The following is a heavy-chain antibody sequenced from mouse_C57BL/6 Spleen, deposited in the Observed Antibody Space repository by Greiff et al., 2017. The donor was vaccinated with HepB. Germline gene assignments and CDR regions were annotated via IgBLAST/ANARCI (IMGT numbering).Heavy chain of an antibody. J-gene: IGHJ3*01. CDR1: GYTFTEYT. CDR3: ARHEDRSSGYVWFAY. Sequence: VMLVESGAELVKPGASVKLSCKASGYTFTEYTIHWVKQRSGQGLEWIGWFYPGSGSIKYNEKFKDKATLTADKSSSTVYMELSRLTSEDSAVYFWARHEDRSSGYVWFAYWGQGTLVTVSA. V-gene: IGHV1-62-2*01. CDR2: FYPGSGSI. D-gene: IGHD3-2*02.